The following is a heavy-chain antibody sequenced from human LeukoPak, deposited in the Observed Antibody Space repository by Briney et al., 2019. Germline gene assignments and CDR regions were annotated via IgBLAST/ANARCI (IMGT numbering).Heavy chain of an antibody. CDR1: GFVYSAFW. Sequence: GGSLRLSCTGSGFVYSAFWMSWVRQVPGKGLEWVANIKQDGSERYYVDSVNGRFTISRDNAKNTVFLQMDSLRVEDTAVYYCARESSAVAGPFDYWGQGTLVTVSS. CDR2: IKQDGSER. D-gene: IGHD6-19*01. V-gene: IGHV3-7*01. CDR3: ARESSAVAGPFDY. J-gene: IGHJ4*02.